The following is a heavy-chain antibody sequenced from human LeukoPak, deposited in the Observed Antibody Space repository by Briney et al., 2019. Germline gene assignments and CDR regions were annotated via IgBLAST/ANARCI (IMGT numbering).Heavy chain of an antibody. CDR3: TRGREGNYGLFDS. CDR2: ISNDGRST. Sequence: GGSLRLSCAASGFSFNSYWMHWVRQAPGSGLVWVSRISNDGRSTSFADSVKGRFTISRDNAKNTLYLQMNSLSAGDTAVYYCTRGREGNYGLFDSWGQGTLVTVSS. V-gene: IGHV3-74*01. J-gene: IGHJ4*02. CDR1: GFSFNSYW. D-gene: IGHD3-10*01.